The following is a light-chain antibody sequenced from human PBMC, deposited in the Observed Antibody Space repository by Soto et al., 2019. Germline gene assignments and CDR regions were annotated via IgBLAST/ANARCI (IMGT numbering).Light chain of an antibody. V-gene: IGLV2-14*01. CDR2: EVS. CDR1: SSDVGGYNY. Sequence: QSVLTQSASVSGSPGQSITISCTGTSSDVGGYNYVSWYQQHPGKAPKLMIYEVSNRPSGVSNRFSGSKSGNTASLTISGLQAEDEADYYCSSYTSSSTLEWVFGGGTKLTVL. CDR3: SSYTSSSTLEWV. J-gene: IGLJ3*02.